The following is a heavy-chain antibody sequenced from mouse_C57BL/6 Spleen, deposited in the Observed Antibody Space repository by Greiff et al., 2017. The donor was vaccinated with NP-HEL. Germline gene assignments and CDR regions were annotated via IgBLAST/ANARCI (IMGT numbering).Heavy chain of an antibody. J-gene: IGHJ3*01. CDR1: GYTFTDYN. CDR2: INPNNGGT. Sequence: EVQVVESGPELVKPGASVKIPCKASGYTFTDYNMDWVKQSHGKSLEWIGDINPNNGGTIYNQKFKGKATLTVDKSSSTAYMELRSLTSEDTAVYYCARSNAYWGQGTLVTVSA. CDR3: ARSNAY. V-gene: IGHV1-18*01.